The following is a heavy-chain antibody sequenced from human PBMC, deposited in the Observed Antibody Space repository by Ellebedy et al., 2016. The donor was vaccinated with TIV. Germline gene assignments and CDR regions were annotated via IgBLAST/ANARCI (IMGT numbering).Heavy chain of an antibody. CDR2: IYSSGST. J-gene: IGHJ4*02. V-gene: IGHV4-39*07. CDR1: GDSTSSGAYY. CDR3: GRAPHY. Sequence: SETLSLTCTVSGDSTSSGAYYWGWIRQPPGKGLEWIGSIYSSGSTYYNPSLKSRLTISVDPSKNQFSLKVTSVTAADTAVYYCGRAPHYWGQGTLVTVSS.